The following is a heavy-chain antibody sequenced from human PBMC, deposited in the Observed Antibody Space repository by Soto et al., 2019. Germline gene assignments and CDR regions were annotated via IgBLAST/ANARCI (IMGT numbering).Heavy chain of an antibody. CDR2: ISWDGGST. J-gene: IGHJ4*02. CDR1: GFTFDDYT. Sequence: DVQLVESGGVVVQPGGSLRLSCAASGFTFDDYTMHWVRQAPGKGLEWVSLISWDGGSTYYADSVKGRFTISRDNSKNSLYLQMNSLRTEDTALYYCAKGGGWSIDYWGQGTLVTVSS. D-gene: IGHD6-19*01. V-gene: IGHV3-43*01. CDR3: AKGGGWSIDY.